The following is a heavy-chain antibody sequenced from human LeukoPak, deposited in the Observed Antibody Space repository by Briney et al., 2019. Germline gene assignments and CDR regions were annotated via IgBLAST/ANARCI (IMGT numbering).Heavy chain of an antibody. J-gene: IGHJ5*02. CDR3: AKDRAGSHPYDTSGLTPSDH. V-gene: IGHV3-9*01. D-gene: IGHD3-22*01. Sequence: GRPLRLSCAASGFTFDDYAMHWVRQAPGKGLEWVSGISWNSGSIGYADSVKGRFTISRDNAKNSLYLQMTSLRAEDTAVYYCAKDRAGSHPYDTSGLTPSDHWGQGTLVTVSS. CDR1: GFTFDDYA. CDR2: ISWNSGSI.